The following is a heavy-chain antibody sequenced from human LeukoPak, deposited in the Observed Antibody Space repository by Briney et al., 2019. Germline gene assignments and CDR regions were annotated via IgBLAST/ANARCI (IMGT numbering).Heavy chain of an antibody. V-gene: IGHV1-18*04. J-gene: IGHJ6*03. Sequence: ASVKVSCKASGYTFTGYYMHWVRQAPGQGLEWMGWISAYNGNTNYAQKLQGRVTMTTDTSTSTAYMELRSLRSDDTAVYYCAGHFDWSGDYYYYYMDVWGKGTTVTISS. CDR2: ISAYNGNT. CDR3: AGHFDWSGDYYYYYMDV. D-gene: IGHD3-9*01. CDR1: GYTFTGYY.